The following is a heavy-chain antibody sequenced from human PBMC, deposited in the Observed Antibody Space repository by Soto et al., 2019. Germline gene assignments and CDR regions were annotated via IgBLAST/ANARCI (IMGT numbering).Heavy chain of an antibody. CDR1: GESFSGYY. Sequence: SESLSLTCAVYGESFSGYYWSWIRQPQGQGQEWIGEINLCGSTNYNQYLKSRVTISVYTSKNQFSLKLSSVTAADTAVYYCARSVGRGSGSYYYYYYGMDVWGQGTTVTVSS. D-gene: IGHD3-10*01. J-gene: IGHJ6*02. CDR2: INLCGST. CDR3: ARSVGRGSGSYYYYYYGMDV. V-gene: IGHV4-34*01.